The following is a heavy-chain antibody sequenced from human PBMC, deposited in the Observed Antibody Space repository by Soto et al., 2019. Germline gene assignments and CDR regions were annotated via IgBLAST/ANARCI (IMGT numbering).Heavy chain of an antibody. J-gene: IGHJ4*02. D-gene: IGHD2-2*01. CDR3: ARFSPYHTGFDY. CDR2: IYDNGDT. Sequence: QVQLQESGPGLVKPSQTLSLTCTVSGGSISGGGYYWSWIRQHPGTGLEWIGYIYDNGDTYYNPSLESRVSISVDTSKNQFFMKLSSVTAADTAVYYCARFSPYHTGFDYWGQGTLVTVSS. CDR1: GGSISGGGYY. V-gene: IGHV4-31*03.